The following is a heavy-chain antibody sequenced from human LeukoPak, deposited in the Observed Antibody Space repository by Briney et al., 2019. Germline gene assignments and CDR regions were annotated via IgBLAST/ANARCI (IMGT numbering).Heavy chain of an antibody. J-gene: IGHJ4*02. CDR3: ARTPNYYGSGLPHY. D-gene: IGHD3-10*01. CDR2: IWYDGSNK. V-gene: IGHV3-33*01. CDR1: GFTFSSYG. Sequence: PGGSLRLSCAASGFTFSSYGMHWVRQAPGKGLEGVAVIWYDGSNKYYADSVKGRFTISRDNSKNTLYLQMNSLRAEDTAVYYCARTPNYYGSGLPHYWGQGTLVTVSS.